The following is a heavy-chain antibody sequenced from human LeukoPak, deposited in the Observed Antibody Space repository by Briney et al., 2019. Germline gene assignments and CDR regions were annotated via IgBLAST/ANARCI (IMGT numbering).Heavy chain of an antibody. J-gene: IGHJ4*02. CDR1: GGSISSGGYY. Sequence: SETLSLTCTVSGGSISSGGYYWSWIRQHPGKGLEWFGYIYYSGSTYYHPSLKSRVTISVDTSKNQFSLKLSSGTAADTAVYYCARGHCSSTSCYVDFEYWGQGTLVTVSS. CDR2: IYYSGST. CDR3: ARGHCSSTSCYVDFEY. D-gene: IGHD2-2*01. V-gene: IGHV4-31*03.